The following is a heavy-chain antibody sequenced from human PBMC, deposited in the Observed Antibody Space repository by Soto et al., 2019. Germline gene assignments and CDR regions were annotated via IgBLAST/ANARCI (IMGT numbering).Heavy chain of an antibody. CDR3: SRGLGGFGY. Sequence: EVQLVESGGGLVQPGGSLRLSCAASGFTFSNYWMHWVRQAPGKGLVWASHINNDGSTTTYADSVKGRFTISRDNAKNTVYLQMNSLRAEDTAVYYCSRGLGGFGYWGQGTLVTGSS. J-gene: IGHJ4*02. CDR1: GFTFSNYW. CDR2: INNDGSTT. D-gene: IGHD2-15*01. V-gene: IGHV3-74*03.